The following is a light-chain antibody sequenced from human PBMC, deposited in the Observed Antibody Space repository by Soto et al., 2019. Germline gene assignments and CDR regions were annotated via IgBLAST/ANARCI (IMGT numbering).Light chain of an antibody. Sequence: EIVLTQSPGTLSLSPVEIARLYFISIQSVINNYLAWYPPKPGQAPRLLIYGASNRATGIPDRFSGSGSGTDFTLTIRRLEPEDFAVYYCQQRNIWPPVNCGHGTRREIK. CDR1: QSVINNY. J-gene: IGKJ5*01. V-gene: IGKV3D-20*02. CDR3: QQRNIWPPVN. CDR2: GAS.